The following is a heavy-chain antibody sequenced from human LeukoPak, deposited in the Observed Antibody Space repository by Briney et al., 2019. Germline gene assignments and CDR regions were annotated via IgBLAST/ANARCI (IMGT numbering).Heavy chain of an antibody. CDR1: GGSISSYY. Sequence: PSETLSLTCTVSGGSISSYYWGWIRQPPGKGLEWIGYIYYSGSTNYNPSLKSRVTISVDTSKNQFSLKLSSVTAADTAVYYCARESYDSSRGFDYWGQGTLVTVSS. D-gene: IGHD3-22*01. V-gene: IGHV4-59*01. CDR3: ARESYDSSRGFDY. J-gene: IGHJ4*02. CDR2: IYYSGST.